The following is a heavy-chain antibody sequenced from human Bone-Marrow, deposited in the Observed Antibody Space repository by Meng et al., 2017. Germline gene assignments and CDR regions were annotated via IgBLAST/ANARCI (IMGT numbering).Heavy chain of an antibody. CDR1: GFTFDDYG. Sequence: GESLKISCAASGFTFDDYGMSWVRQAPGKGLEWVSGINWNGGSTGYADSVKGRFTISRDNAKNSLYLQMNSLRAEDTALYYCARLGWPQSYYYYYGMDVWGQGTTVTVSS. CDR3: ARLGWPQSYYYYYGMDV. J-gene: IGHJ6*02. CDR2: INWNGGST. D-gene: IGHD5-24*01. V-gene: IGHV3-20*04.